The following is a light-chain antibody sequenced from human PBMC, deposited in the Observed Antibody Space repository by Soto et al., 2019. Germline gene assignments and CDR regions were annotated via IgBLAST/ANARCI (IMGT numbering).Light chain of an antibody. V-gene: IGKV3-20*01. CDR3: HQFGYSPRT. Sequence: EIVFTQSPGTLSLSPGETATLSCRASQTVNSDYLAWFQQRPGQAPRLLIFATSRRATDIPDRFSGSGSGTDFTLAIRRLEPEDFAVYYCHQFGYSPRTFGGGTKVDIK. CDR1: QTVNSDY. J-gene: IGKJ4*01. CDR2: ATS.